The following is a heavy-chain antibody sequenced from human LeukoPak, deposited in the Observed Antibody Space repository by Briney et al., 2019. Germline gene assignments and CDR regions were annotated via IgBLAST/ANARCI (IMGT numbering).Heavy chain of an antibody. CDR3: ARWGRGYYYDSSGYYPEGY. D-gene: IGHD3-22*01. CDR2: IYYSGST. J-gene: IGHJ4*02. Sequence: SETLSLTCTVSGGSISSGGYYWSWIHQHPGKGLEWIGYIYYSGSTYYNPSLKSRVTISVDTSKNQFSLKLSSVTAADTAVYYCARWGRGYYYDSSGYYPEGYWGQGTLVTVSS. V-gene: IGHV4-31*03. CDR1: GGSISSGGYY.